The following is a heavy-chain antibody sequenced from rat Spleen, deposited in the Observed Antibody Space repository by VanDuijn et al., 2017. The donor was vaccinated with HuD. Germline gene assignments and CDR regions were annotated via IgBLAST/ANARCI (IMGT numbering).Heavy chain of an antibody. CDR3: ARSNTIAARNWFAY. D-gene: IGHD1-2*01. V-gene: IGHV1-57*01. CDR1: GYTFTSYD. Sequence: QVQLQQSGAELAKPGSSVKISCKASGYTFTSYDISWIKQTTGQGLEYIGYINTGSGGTYYNAKFKGKATLAVDKSSSTAFMQLSSLTPEDTAVYYCARSNTIAARNWFAYWGQGTLVTVSS. J-gene: IGHJ3*01. CDR2: INTGSGGT.